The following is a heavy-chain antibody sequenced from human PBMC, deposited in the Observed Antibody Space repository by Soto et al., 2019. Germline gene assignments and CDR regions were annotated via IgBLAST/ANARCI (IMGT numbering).Heavy chain of an antibody. CDR1: GYTFTSQT. J-gene: IGHJ3*02. CDR2: FSAYNGNT. D-gene: IGHD6-6*01. V-gene: IGHV1-18*01. CDR3: ARMRTIAARGNDAFDI. Sequence: QVQLVQSGPEVKKPGASVKVSCKASGYTFTSQTIGWVRQAPGQGLACMGWFSAYNGNTTYAHKVQGRLTMTSEASTSTAYRELKSLRSDDTALYYCARMRTIAARGNDAFDIWGQGTMVTVSS.